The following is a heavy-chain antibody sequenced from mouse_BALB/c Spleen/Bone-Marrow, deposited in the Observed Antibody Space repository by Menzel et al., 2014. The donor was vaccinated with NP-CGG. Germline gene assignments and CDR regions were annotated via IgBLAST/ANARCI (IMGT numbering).Heavy chain of an antibody. J-gene: IGHJ4*01. CDR2: IDPANGNT. Sequence: EVQLQQSGAELVKPGASIKLSCSASGFNIKDTYMHWVKQRPEQGLEWIGRIDPANGNTKYDPKFQGKATITADTSSNTAYLQLSSLTSEDTAVYYCARWEYYAMDYWGQGTSVTVSS. V-gene: IGHV14-3*02. D-gene: IGHD4-1*01. CDR3: ARWEYYAMDY. CDR1: GFNIKDTY.